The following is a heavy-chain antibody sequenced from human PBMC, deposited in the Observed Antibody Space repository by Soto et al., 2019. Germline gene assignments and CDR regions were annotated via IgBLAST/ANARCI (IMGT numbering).Heavy chain of an antibody. CDR1: GGTFSSYA. CDR3: ARGYDIVVVPAAGRNYYYYGMDV. J-gene: IGHJ6*02. CDR2: IIPIFGTA. D-gene: IGHD2-2*01. Sequence: SVKVSCKASGGTFSSYAISWVRQAPGQGLEWMGGIIPIFGTANYAQKFQGRVTITADESTSTAYMELSSLRSEDTAVYYCARGYDIVVVPAAGRNYYYYGMDVWGQGTTVTVSS. V-gene: IGHV1-69*13.